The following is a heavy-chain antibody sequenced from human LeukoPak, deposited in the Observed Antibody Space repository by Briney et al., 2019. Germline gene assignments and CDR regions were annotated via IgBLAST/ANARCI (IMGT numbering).Heavy chain of an antibody. CDR1: GYSISSGYY. J-gene: IGHJ4*02. D-gene: IGHD3-9*01. CDR3: ARQMTYYDILTGYSYYLDY. V-gene: IGHV4-38-2*02. CDR2: IHNSGQT. Sequence: SETLSLTCIVSGYSISSGYYWGWIRQPPGKGLEWIGSIHNSGQTYHNPSLKSRITISVDTSKNQFSLKLSSVTAADTAVYYCARQMTYYDILTGYSYYLDYWGQGTLVTVSS.